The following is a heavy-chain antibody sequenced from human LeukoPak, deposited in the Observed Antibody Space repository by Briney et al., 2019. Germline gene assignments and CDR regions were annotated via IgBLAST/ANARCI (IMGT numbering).Heavy chain of an antibody. Sequence: GGSLRLSCAASGFTFSSYAMSWVRQAPGKGPEGVSYISSSSSTIYYADSVKGRFTISRDNAKNSLYLQMNSLRAEDTAVYYCARGAAITMVRGVIIWGSSYYFDYWGQGTLVTVSS. CDR1: GFTFSSYA. D-gene: IGHD3-10*01. CDR2: ISSSSSTI. V-gene: IGHV3-48*01. J-gene: IGHJ4*02. CDR3: ARGAAITMVRGVIIWGSSYYFDY.